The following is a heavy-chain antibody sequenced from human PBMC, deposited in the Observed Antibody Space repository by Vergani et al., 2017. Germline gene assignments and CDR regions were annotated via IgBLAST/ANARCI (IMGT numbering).Heavy chain of an antibody. CDR2: IYYSGST. CDR3: ARENVVPAASENWFEP. Sequence: QVQLQESGPGLVQPSQTLSLTCTVSGCSISSGDYYWSWLRQPPGKGLGGIGYIYYSGSTYYNPSLKSRVTISVDTSKNQFSLKLSSVTAADTAVYYCARENVVPAASENWFEPWGQGTLVTVSS. J-gene: IGHJ5*02. CDR1: GCSISSGDYY. V-gene: IGHV4-30-4*01. D-gene: IGHD2-2*01.